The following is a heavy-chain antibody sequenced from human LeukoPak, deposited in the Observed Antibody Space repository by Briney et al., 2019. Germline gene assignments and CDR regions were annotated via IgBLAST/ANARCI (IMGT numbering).Heavy chain of an antibody. CDR2: ISNDGGGT. J-gene: IGHJ5*02. Sequence: QPGGSLRLSCAASGFTFSSYAMSWVRQAPGKGLEWVSAISNDGGGTQYADFVKGRFTISRDNSKNTLFLQMSSLRAEDTALYFCAKGSSGYFADLWGQGTLVTVSS. CDR3: AKGSSGYFADL. CDR1: GFTFSSYA. V-gene: IGHV3-23*01. D-gene: IGHD3-22*01.